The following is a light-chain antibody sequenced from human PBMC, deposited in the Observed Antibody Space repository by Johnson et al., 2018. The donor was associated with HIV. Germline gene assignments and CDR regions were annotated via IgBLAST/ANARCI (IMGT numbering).Light chain of an antibody. CDR1: SSNIGNNY. Sequence: QSVLTQPPSVSVAPGQKVTISCSGSSSNIGNNYVSWYQQLPGTAPKLLIYDNNKRPSGIPDRFSGSRSGTSATLGITGLQTEDEADYYCAAWDDSLNGHVFGTGTKVTVL. CDR2: DNN. J-gene: IGLJ1*01. V-gene: IGLV1-51*01. CDR3: AAWDDSLNGHV.